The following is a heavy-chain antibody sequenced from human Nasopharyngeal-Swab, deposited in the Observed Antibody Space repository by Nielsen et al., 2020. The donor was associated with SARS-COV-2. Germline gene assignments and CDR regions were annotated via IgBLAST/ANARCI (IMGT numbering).Heavy chain of an antibody. CDR2: IIRSSSYI. CDR3: ASDHVPHYYYGMDV. CDR1: GFTFSSYT. V-gene: IGHV3-21*01. J-gene: IGHJ6*02. Sequence: LKISCAASGFTFSSYTMHWVRQTPGKRLEWVYSIIRSSSYIYYADTVKGRFTISSNNAKTSLYMQMTRLRAGDTAAYHCASDHVPHYYYGMDVWGQGTTVTVSS.